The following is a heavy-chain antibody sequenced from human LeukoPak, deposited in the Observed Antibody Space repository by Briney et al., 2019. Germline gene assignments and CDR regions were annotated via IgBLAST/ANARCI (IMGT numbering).Heavy chain of an antibody. J-gene: IGHJ4*02. Sequence: SGPTLVNPTQTLALTCTFSGFSLSTSGVGVGWIRQPPGKALEWLALIYWDDDKRYSPSLKSRLTITKDTSKNQVVLTMTNMDPVDTATYYCAHTVLDWLPDPFDYWGQGTLVTVSS. CDR1: GFSLSTSGVG. V-gene: IGHV2-5*02. CDR3: AHTVLDWLPDPFDY. D-gene: IGHD3-9*01. CDR2: IYWDDDK.